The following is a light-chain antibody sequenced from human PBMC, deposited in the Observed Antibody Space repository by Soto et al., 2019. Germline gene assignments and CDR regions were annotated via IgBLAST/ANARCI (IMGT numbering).Light chain of an antibody. CDR1: QSVSAK. J-gene: IGKJ1*01. CDR3: QQYDGLSWT. V-gene: IGKV3D-15*01. Sequence: EVMVSHSPATLSVSPGARATLSCMASQSVSAKLAWYKQKPGEAPRLLIYGASSRATGIPARFSGSGSGTKFTLTIDSLQPDDFATYYCQQYDGLSWTFGQGTKVAIK. CDR2: GAS.